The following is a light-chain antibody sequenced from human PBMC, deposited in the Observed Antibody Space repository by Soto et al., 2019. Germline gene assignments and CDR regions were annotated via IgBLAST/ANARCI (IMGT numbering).Light chain of an antibody. Sequence: EIVMTQSPDTLSLSPGESATLSCRASQSVSNNLAWYQQIPGQAPRLLVYDASTRDTGVPARFTGSGSGTEFTITIRSLQSEDFAVYYCHQYKHWPRTFGQGTKVEI. V-gene: IGKV3-15*01. CDR1: QSVSNN. J-gene: IGKJ1*01. CDR3: HQYKHWPRT. CDR2: DAS.